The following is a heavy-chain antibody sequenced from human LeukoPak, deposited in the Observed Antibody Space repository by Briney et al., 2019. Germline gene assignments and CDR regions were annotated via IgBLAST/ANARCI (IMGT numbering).Heavy chain of an antibody. J-gene: IGHJ6*02. CDR1: GYTFTSHG. D-gene: IGHD3-3*01. Sequence: ASVKVSCKTYGYTFTSHGISWVRQAPGQGLEWMGWISAYNGNTNYAQKLQGRVTMTTDTSTSTAYMELRSLRSDDTAVYYCARDASDYDFWSGYYTALGYYYYGMDVWGQGTTVTVSS. CDR2: ISAYNGNT. CDR3: ARDASDYDFWSGYYTALGYYYYGMDV. V-gene: IGHV1-18*01.